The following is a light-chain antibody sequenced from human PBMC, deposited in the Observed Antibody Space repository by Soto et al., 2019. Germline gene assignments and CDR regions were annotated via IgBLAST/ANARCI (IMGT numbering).Light chain of an antibody. CDR2: DVS. Sequence: QSVLTQPASVSGSPGQSITISCTGTSSDVGGYNYVSWYQQHPGKAPKLMIYDVSNRPSGVSNRFSGSKSGNTASLTISGLQAEDEADDYCSSYTSSSSGVFGTGNKLTVL. J-gene: IGLJ1*01. CDR1: SSDVGGYNY. CDR3: SSYTSSSSGV. V-gene: IGLV2-14*01.